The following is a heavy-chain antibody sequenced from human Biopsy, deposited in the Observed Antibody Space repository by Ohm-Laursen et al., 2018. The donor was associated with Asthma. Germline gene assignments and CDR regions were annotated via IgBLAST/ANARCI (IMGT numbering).Heavy chain of an antibody. CDR3: ARCQVGYSSGWSLLLKKIYYSGMDV. Sequence: SSVKVSCKAPGGTSSNFAISWVRQAPGQGLEWLGGIMTVFGTTNYAQKFQGRVTITADESTSTAYMEVTSLRSEDTAIYYSARCQVGYSSGWSLLLKKIYYSGMDVWGQGTAVTVSS. V-gene: IGHV1-69*01. CDR1: GGTSSNFA. J-gene: IGHJ6*02. D-gene: IGHD6-19*01. CDR2: IMTVFGTT.